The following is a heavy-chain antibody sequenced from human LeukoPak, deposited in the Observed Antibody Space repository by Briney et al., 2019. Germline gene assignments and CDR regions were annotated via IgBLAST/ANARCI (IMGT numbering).Heavy chain of an antibody. V-gene: IGHV4-31*03. Sequence: SETLSLTCTVSGGSISSGGYYWSWIRQHPGKGLEWIGYIYYSGSTYYNPSLKSRVTISVDTSKNQFSLKLSSVTAADTAVYYCARGEGYCSSTSCSFDYWGQGPLVTVSS. CDR3: ARGEGYCSSTSCSFDY. D-gene: IGHD2-2*01. CDR2: IYYSGST. CDR1: GGSISSGGYY. J-gene: IGHJ4*02.